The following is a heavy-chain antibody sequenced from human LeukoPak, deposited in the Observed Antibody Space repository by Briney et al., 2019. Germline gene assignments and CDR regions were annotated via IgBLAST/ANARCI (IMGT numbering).Heavy chain of an antibody. CDR3: VKVIPGGYYYYGMDV. CDR1: GFTFSDYY. D-gene: IGHD3-10*01. CDR2: ISGSGGST. J-gene: IGHJ6*02. Sequence: GGSLRLSCAASGFTFSDYYMSWIRQAPGKGLEWVSGISGSGGSTYYADSVKGRFTISRDNSKNTLYLQMNSLRAEDTAVYYCVKVIPGGYYYYGMDVWGQGTTVTVSS. V-gene: IGHV3-23*01.